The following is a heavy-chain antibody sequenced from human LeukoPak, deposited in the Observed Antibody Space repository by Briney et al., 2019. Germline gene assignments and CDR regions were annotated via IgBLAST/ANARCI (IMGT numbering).Heavy chain of an antibody. CDR2: ISGSGGST. Sequence: GGSLRLSCGASGFTFSNYAMSWIRQAPGKGLEWVSAISGSGGSTYYADSVKGRFTISRDNSKNTLYLQMNSLRAEDTAVYYCARGYLYDSSGYFTYWGQGTLVTVSS. J-gene: IGHJ4*02. CDR1: GFTFSNYA. CDR3: ARGYLYDSSGYFTY. D-gene: IGHD3-22*01. V-gene: IGHV3-23*01.